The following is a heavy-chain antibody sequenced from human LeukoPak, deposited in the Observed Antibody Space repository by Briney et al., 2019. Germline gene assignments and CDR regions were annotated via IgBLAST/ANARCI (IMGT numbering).Heavy chain of an antibody. D-gene: IGHD1-1*01. Sequence: PGGSLRLSCAASGFTFSSYSMNWVRQAPGKGLEWVSSISSSSYIYYADSVKGRFTISRDNAKNSLYLQMNSLRAEDTAVYYCARDFPYNWNDGGTYNYYGMDVWGKGTTVTVSS. CDR3: ARDFPYNWNDGGTYNYYGMDV. J-gene: IGHJ6*04. CDR2: ISSSSYI. V-gene: IGHV3-21*01. CDR1: GFTFSSYS.